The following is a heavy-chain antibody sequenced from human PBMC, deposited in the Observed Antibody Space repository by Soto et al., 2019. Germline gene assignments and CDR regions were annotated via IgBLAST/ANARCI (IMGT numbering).Heavy chain of an antibody. D-gene: IGHD6-19*01. J-gene: IGHJ4*02. V-gene: IGHV3-23*01. CDR3: VKETVFKGVAEH. CDR2: FSNSGNI. Sequence: EVQLLESGGGFVQPGGSLRLACVGSGFTFSNYAMSWVRRAPGKGLEWVSAFSNSGNIYYAESVKGRFTISRDNSKDTLYLQMNGLRAEDTALYHCVKETVFKGVAEHWGQGTLVTVSS. CDR1: GFTFSNYA.